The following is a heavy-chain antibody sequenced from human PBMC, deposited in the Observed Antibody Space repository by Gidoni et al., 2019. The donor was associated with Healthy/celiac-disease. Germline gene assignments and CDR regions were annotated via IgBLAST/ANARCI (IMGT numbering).Heavy chain of an antibody. J-gene: IGHJ3*02. CDR3: ARAGDIHRCDAFDI. D-gene: IGHD2-15*01. CDR1: VGSLSSGGYY. CDR2: IYYSEST. Sequence: QVQLQESGPGLVKPSQTLSLTCTVSVGSLSSGGYYWSWFRQHPGKGLEWIGYIYYSESTYYNPSLKSRVTISVDTSKNQFSLKLSSVTAADTAVYYCARAGDIHRCDAFDIWGQGTMVTVSS. V-gene: IGHV4-31*03.